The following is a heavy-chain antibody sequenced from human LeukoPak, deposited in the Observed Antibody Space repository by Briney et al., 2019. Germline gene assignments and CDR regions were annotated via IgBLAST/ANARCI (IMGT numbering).Heavy chain of an antibody. J-gene: IGHJ6*02. CDR1: GYTFTSYY. Sequence: ASVKVSCKASGYTFTSYYMHWVRQAPGQGLEWMGIINPSGGSTSYAQKFQGRVTMTRDTSTSTVYMELSSLRSEDTAVYYCARDGGIAVGYYGMDVWGQGTTVTVSS. V-gene: IGHV1-46*01. D-gene: IGHD6-19*01. CDR3: ARDGGIAVGYYGMDV. CDR2: INPSGGST.